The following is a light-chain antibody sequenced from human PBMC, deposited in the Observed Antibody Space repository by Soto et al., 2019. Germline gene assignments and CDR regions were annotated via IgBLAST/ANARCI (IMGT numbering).Light chain of an antibody. V-gene: IGLV2-14*01. CDR3: TSPTPGSLDV. CDR2: MVS. J-gene: IGLJ1*01. Sequence: LTQPASVSGSPGQSITISCTGTSSDVGNYNYVSWYQQYPGRVPKLLIYMVSNRPSGVSNRFSGSKSGNTASLTISGLQAEDEADYFCTSPTPGSLDVFGTGTKLTVL. CDR1: SSDVGNYNY.